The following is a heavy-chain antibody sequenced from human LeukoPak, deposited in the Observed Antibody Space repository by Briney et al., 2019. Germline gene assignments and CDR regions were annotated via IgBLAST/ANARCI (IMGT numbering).Heavy chain of an antibody. D-gene: IGHD7-27*01. CDR2: INHSGST. V-gene: IGHV4-34*01. Sequence: SETLSLTCAVYGGSFSGYYWSWIRQPPGKGLEWIGEINHSGSTNYNPSLKSRVTISVDTSKNQFSLKLSSVTAADTAVYYCARGKGTGDLSPWRYWGQGTLVTVSS. CDR1: GGSFSGYY. CDR3: ARGKGTGDLSPWRY. J-gene: IGHJ4*02.